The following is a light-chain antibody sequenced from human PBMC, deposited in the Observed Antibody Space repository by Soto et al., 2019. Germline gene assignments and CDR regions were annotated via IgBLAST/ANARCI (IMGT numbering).Light chain of an antibody. V-gene: IGKV3-11*01. CDR2: DAS. Sequence: EIVLTQSPATLSLSPGERATLSCRASQSVSSYLAWYQQKPGQAPRLLIYDASNRATGIPARFSGSGSATDFSLTISSLVPEDFAVYYCQQRSNCPPYTFGQGTKLEIK. CDR3: QQRSNCPPYT. J-gene: IGKJ2*01. CDR1: QSVSSY.